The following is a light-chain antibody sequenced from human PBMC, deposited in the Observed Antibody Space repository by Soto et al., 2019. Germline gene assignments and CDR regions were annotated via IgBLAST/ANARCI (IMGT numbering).Light chain of an antibody. Sequence: EIVLTQSPGTLSLSPGERATLSCRASQSVSSSYLAWYQQKPGQAPRLLIYGASSRATGIPDRFSGSGSGTDFTLTISRLEPGDFAVYYCQQYDSSPLTFGGGDKVEFK. V-gene: IGKV3-20*01. J-gene: IGKJ4*01. CDR3: QQYDSSPLT. CDR2: GAS. CDR1: QSVSSSY.